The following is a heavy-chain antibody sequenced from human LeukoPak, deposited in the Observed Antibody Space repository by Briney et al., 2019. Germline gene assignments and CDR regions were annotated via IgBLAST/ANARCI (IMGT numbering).Heavy chain of an antibody. CDR2: VYYSGTA. CDR3: ARGYDSSGYFVPLDY. D-gene: IGHD3-22*01. CDR1: GGSMRSYY. V-gene: IGHV4-59*01. Sequence: SETLSLTCTVSGGSMRSYYWSWIRQPPGKGLELIGYVYYSGTANYNPSLESRVTILVDTSKNQFSLKLSSVTAADTAVYYCARGYDSSGYFVPLDYWGQGTLVTVSS. J-gene: IGHJ4*02.